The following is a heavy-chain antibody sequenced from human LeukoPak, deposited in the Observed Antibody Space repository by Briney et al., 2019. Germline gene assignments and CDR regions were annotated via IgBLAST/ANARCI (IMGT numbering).Heavy chain of an antibody. V-gene: IGHV3-23*01. CDR2: ISGSGGST. J-gene: IGHJ4*02. CDR1: GFTVSSNY. CDR3: AKEGGGYDLLHFDY. D-gene: IGHD5-12*01. Sequence: GGSLRLSCAVSGFTVSSNYMSWVRQAPGKGLEWVSAISGSGGSTYYADSVKGRFTISRDNSKNTLYLQMNSLRAEDTAVYYCAKEGGGYDLLHFDYWGQGTLVTVSS.